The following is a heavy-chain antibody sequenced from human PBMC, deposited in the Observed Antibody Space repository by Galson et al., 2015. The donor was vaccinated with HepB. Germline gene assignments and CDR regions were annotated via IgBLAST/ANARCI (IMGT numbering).Heavy chain of an antibody. V-gene: IGHV1-46*03. CDR3: ARALRDLDRGIDY. CDR1: LSFTGHY. J-gene: IGHJ4*02. Sequence: LSFTGHYMHWVRQAPGQGLEWLGIINPSGDSTTYTQKFQGRVTMTRDTSTSTVYMELSSLRSEDTAVYFCARALRDLDRGIDYWGQGSLVTVSS. D-gene: IGHD3-10*01. CDR2: INPSGDST.